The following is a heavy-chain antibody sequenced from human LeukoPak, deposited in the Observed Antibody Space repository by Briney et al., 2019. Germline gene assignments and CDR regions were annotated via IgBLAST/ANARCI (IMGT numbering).Heavy chain of an antibody. V-gene: IGHV3-23*01. D-gene: IGHD2-15*01. J-gene: IGHJ4*02. Sequence: PGGSLRLSCAASGFTFSSYAMSWVRQAPGKGLEWVSAISGSGGSTYYADSVKGRFTISRDNSKNTLYLQMNSLRAEDTAVYYCAKVDQAMVVVAATHVDYWGQGTLVTVSS. CDR3: AKVDQAMVVVAATHVDY. CDR2: ISGSGGST. CDR1: GFTFSSYA.